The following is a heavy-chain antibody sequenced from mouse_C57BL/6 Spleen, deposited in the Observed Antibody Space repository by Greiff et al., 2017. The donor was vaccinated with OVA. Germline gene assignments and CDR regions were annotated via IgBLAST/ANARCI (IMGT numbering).Heavy chain of an antibody. V-gene: IGHV1-53*01. D-gene: IGHD1-2*01. CDR3: ARERVWGTARYYYAMDY. CDR2: INPSNGGT. CDR1: GYTFTSYW. J-gene: IGHJ4*01. Sequence: QVQLQQPGTELVKPGASVKLSCKASGYTFTSYWMHWVKQRPGQGLEWIGNINPSNGGTNYNEKFKSKATLNVDKSSSTAYMQLSSLTSEDSAVYYCARERVWGTARYYYAMDYWGQGTSVTVSS.